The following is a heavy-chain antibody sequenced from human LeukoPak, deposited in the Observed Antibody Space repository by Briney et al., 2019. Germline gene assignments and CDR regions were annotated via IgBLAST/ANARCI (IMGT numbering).Heavy chain of an antibody. V-gene: IGHV4-59*01. CDR2: MFYSGST. Sequence: SETLSLTCAVYGGSFSGYYWSWIRQPPGKGLEWIGYMFYSGSTNYNPSLKSRVTISVDASKNQFSLKLTSVSAADTAVYYCARESNTKVRGVISYWGQGTWVTVSS. D-gene: IGHD3-10*01. J-gene: IGHJ4*02. CDR1: GGSFSGYY. CDR3: ARESNTKVRGVISY.